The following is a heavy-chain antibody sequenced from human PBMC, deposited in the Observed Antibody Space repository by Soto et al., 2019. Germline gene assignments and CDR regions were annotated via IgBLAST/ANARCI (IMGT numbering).Heavy chain of an antibody. J-gene: IGHJ4*02. CDR1: GFTFSSYG. Sequence: GSLRLSCAASGFTFSSYGMHWVRQAPGKGLEWVAVIWYDGSNKYYADSVKGRFTISRDNSKNTLYLQMNSLRAEDTAVYYCARSRAADGWDKLNLQILGYWGQGTLVTVSS. V-gene: IGHV3-33*01. CDR2: IWYDGSNK. D-gene: IGHD1-26*01. CDR3: ARSRAADGWDKLNLQILGY.